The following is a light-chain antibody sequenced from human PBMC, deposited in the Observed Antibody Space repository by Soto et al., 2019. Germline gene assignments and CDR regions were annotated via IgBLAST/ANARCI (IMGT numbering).Light chain of an antibody. Sequence: QSVLTQPPSVSGAPGQRVTIFCTGSSSNIGAGYDVHWYQQFPGTAPKLLIYGNSNRPSGVPDRFSGSKSATSASLAITGLQAEDEADDYCQSYDSSLSGSGVFGGGTKLTVL. CDR2: GNS. CDR3: QSYDSSLSGSGV. CDR1: SSNIGAGYD. J-gene: IGLJ2*01. V-gene: IGLV1-40*01.